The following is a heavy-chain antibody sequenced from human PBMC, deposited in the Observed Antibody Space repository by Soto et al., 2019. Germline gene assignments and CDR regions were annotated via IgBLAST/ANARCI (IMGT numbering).Heavy chain of an antibody. J-gene: IGHJ5*02. D-gene: IGHD2-2*01. Sequence: ASVKVSCKASGYTFTGYYMHWVRQAPGQGLEWMGWINPNSGGTNYAQKFQGRVTMTRDTSISTAYMELSRLRSDDTAVYYCAREAKVSSSTSCYDWFDPWGQGTLVTVSS. CDR2: INPNSGGT. V-gene: IGHV1-2*02. CDR3: AREAKVSSSTSCYDWFDP. CDR1: GYTFTGYY.